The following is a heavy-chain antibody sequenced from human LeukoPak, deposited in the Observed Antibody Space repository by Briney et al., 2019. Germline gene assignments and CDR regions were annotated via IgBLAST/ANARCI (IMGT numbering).Heavy chain of an antibody. CDR3: AHEAHYYDSSGWEGKKANWFDP. CDR2: IYYSGST. D-gene: IGHD3-22*01. Sequence: LSETLSLTCTVSGGSISSGDYYWGWIRQPPGKGLEWIGSIYYSGSTYYNPSLKSRVTISVDTSKNQFSLKLSSVTAADTAVYYCAHEAHYYDSSGWEGKKANWFDPWGQGTLVTVSS. V-gene: IGHV4-39*07. J-gene: IGHJ5*02. CDR1: GGSISSGDYY.